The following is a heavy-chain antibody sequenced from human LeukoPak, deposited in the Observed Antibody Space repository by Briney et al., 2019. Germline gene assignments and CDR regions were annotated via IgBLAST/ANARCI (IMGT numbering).Heavy chain of an antibody. CDR1: GGSISSYY. J-gene: IGHJ4*02. CDR3: ARASWGSGSYYMDY. Sequence: SETLSLPCTVSGGSISSYYWSWIRQPPGKGLEWIGYIYYSGSTNYNPSLKSRVTISVDKSKNQFSLKLSSVTAADTAVYYCARASWGSGSYYMDYWGQGTLVTVSS. CDR2: IYYSGST. V-gene: IGHV4-59*12. D-gene: IGHD3-10*01.